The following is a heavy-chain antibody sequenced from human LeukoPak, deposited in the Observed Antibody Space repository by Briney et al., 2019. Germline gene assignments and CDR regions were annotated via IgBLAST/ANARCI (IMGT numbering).Heavy chain of an antibody. CDR2: IYPGDSDT. CDR1: GYSFTSHW. V-gene: IGHV5-51*01. CDR3: ARPNITSYYDSRGYDAFDV. Sequence: PGESLKISCKGIGYSFTSHWIGWVRQMPGKGLEWMGIIYPGDSDTRYNPSFQGQVTISADKSVSIAYLQWSSLKASDTAMYYCARPNITSYYDSRGYDAFDVWGQGTMVIVSS. J-gene: IGHJ3*01. D-gene: IGHD3-22*01.